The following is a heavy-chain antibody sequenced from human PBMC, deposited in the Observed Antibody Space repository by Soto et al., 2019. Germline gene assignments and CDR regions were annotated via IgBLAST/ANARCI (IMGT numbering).Heavy chain of an antibody. CDR3: AKDLAVADDY. CDR1: GFTFSSYG. CDR2: ISYDGSNK. V-gene: IGHV3-30*18. D-gene: IGHD6-19*01. Sequence: QVQLVESGGGVVQPGRSLRLSCAASGFTFSSYGMHWVRQAPGKGLEWVVVISYDGSNKYYADSVKGRFTISRDNSKNTLYLQMNSLRAEDTAVYYCAKDLAVADDYWGQGTLVTVSS. J-gene: IGHJ4*02.